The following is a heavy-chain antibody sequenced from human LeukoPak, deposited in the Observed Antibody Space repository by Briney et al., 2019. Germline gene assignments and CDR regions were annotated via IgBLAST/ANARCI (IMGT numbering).Heavy chain of an antibody. Sequence: SETLSLTCTVSGGSISSSSYYWGWIRQPPGKGLEWIGSLYSGGRIYYAPSLKSRVTISVDTSHIHFSLKLSSVTAADTAVYYCARFYDSSGNFDYWGQGTLVTVSS. V-gene: IGHV4-39*02. CDR3: ARFYDSSGNFDY. D-gene: IGHD3-22*01. CDR2: LYSGGRI. J-gene: IGHJ4*02. CDR1: GGSISSSSYY.